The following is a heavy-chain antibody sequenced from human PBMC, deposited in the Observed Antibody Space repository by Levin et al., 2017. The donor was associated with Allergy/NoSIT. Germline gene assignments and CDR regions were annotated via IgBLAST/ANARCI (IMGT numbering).Heavy chain of an antibody. Sequence: KASETLSLTCTVAGVSISSHYWSWIRQSPGRGLEWIGYLHHSGTTDYNPSLKSRVTFSIDTSKNQFPLRLNSMNAADTAVYYCALGSTGMVGPWGQGTLVTVSS. J-gene: IGHJ5*02. CDR1: GVSISSHY. D-gene: IGHD7-27*01. V-gene: IGHV4-59*11. CDR3: ALGSTGMVGP. CDR2: LHHSGTT.